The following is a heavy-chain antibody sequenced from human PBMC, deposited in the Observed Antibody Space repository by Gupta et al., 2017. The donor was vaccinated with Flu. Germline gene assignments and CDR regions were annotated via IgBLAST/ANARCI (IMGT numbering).Heavy chain of an antibody. J-gene: IGHJ4*02. CDR2: IVNNGVS. CDR3: ASGIKGTTVTDTFDF. CDR1: DGLVTSGSHD. D-gene: IGHD4-4*01. V-gene: IGHV4-39*01. Sequence: QPHLQESGPGLVKPLETLPLTCIVSDGLVTSGSHDWGWVRQSPDKGLEAIGTIVNNGVSNYNPSLRRRATISVDTSRNKFFLRLDSVTAADSAMYYCASGIKGTTVTDTFDFWGQGILVTVSS.